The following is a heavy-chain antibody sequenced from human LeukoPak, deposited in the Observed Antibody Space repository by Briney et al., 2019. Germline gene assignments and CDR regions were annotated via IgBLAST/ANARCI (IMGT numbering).Heavy chain of an antibody. CDR3: ARDRGYDGYYYYGMDV. V-gene: IGHV4-59*12. CDR2: IYYSGST. D-gene: IGHD5-12*01. CDR1: GGSISSYY. Sequence: SETLSLTCTVSGGSISSYYWSWIRQPPGKGLEWIGFIYYSGSTNYNPSLKSRVTISVDTSKNQFSLKLSSVTAADTAVYYCARDRGYDGYYYYGMDVWGQGTTVTVSS. J-gene: IGHJ6*02.